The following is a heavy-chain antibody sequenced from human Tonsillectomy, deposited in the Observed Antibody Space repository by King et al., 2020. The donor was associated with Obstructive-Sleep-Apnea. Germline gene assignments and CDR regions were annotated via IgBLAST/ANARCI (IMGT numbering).Heavy chain of an antibody. J-gene: IGHJ3*02. D-gene: IGHD3-22*01. Sequence: QLVQSGAEVKKPGESLKISCKGFGYSFDTYWIGWVRQMPGKGLEWMGIIYPGDSNTRYSPSFQGQVTISADKSISTAYLQWSSLKASDTAMYYCARPIDSTVYYSAFDIWGQGTMFTVSS. CDR2: IYPGDSNT. CDR3: ARPIDSTVYYSAFDI. V-gene: IGHV5-51*01. CDR1: GYSFDTYW.